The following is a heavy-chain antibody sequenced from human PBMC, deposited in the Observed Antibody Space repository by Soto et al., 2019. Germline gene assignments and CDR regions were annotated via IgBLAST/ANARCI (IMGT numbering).Heavy chain of an antibody. V-gene: IGHV4-39*01. J-gene: IGHJ4*02. CDR1: DDSINSDKYY. Sequence: SETLSLTCSVSDDSINSDKYYWGWIRQPPGKGLEWIGSIYYRGNAYYNPSLQTRVTISLDKSRSQFSLKLNSVTAADSAVYFCARLEVLATISYYFDFWGPGALVTVS. CDR2: IYYRGNA. CDR3: ARLEVLATISYYFDF. D-gene: IGHD2-8*02.